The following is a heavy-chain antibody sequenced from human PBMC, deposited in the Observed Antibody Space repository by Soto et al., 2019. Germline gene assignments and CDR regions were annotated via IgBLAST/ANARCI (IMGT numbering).Heavy chain of an antibody. CDR2: ISYDGSNK. CDR3: AKEGHYYDSSGPTDY. CDR1: GFTFSSYG. Sequence: GGSLRLSCAASGFTFSSYGMHWVRQAPGKGLEWVAVISYDGSNKYYADSVKGRFTISRDNSKNTLYLQMNSLRDEDTAVYYCAKEGHYYDSSGPTDYWGQGT. V-gene: IGHV3-30*18. J-gene: IGHJ4*02. D-gene: IGHD3-22*01.